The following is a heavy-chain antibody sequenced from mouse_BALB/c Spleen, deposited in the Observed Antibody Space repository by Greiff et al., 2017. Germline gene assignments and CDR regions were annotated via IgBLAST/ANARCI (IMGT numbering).Heavy chain of an antibody. CDR1: GYTFTNYW. D-gene: IGHD2-1*01. V-gene: IGHV1-63*02. J-gene: IGHJ2*01. Sequence: VQGVESGAELVRPGTSVKISCKASGYTFTNYWLGWVKQRPGHGLEWIGDIYPGGGYTNYNEKFKGKATLTADTSSSTAYMQLSSLTSEDSAVYFCARDYGNYVGYFDYWGQGTTLTVSS. CDR3: ARDYGNYVGYFDY. CDR2: IYPGGGYT.